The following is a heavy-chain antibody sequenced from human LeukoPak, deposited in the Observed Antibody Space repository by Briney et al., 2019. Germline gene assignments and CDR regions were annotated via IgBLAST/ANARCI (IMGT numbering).Heavy chain of an antibody. CDR3: ARATAVAATNLYYFDY. CDR1: GYTFTAYC. V-gene: IGHV1-2*02. D-gene: IGHD2-15*01. J-gene: IGHJ4*02. CDR2: INPNSGGT. Sequence: ASVKVSCKASGYTFTAYCMHWVRQAPGQGVEWMGRINPNSGGTNYAQKFQGRVTMTRDASISTAYMELSGLRSDDAAVYYCARATAVAATNLYYFDYWGQGTLVTVSS.